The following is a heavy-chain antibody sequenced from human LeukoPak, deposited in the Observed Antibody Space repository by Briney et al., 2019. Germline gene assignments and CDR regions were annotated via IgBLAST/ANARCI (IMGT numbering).Heavy chain of an antibody. V-gene: IGHV3-66*01. J-gene: IGHJ4*02. CDR3: ARRGVYGSGAYYFDY. CDR2: IYSGGST. D-gene: IGHD3-10*01. CDR1: GFTVSSNY. Sequence: AGGSLRLSCAASGFTVSSNYMSWVRQAPGKGLEWVSVIYSGGSTYYADSVKGRFTISRDNSKNTLYLQMNSLRAEDTAVYYCARRGVYGSGAYYFDYWGQGTLVTVSS.